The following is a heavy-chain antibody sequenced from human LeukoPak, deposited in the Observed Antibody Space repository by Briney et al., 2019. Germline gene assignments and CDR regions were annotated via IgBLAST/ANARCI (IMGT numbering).Heavy chain of an antibody. CDR2: IKSDGTDT. J-gene: IGHJ4*02. CDR1: GFTFRSYW. D-gene: IGHD1-7*01. CDR3: ARDLHWNSVDY. V-gene: IGHV3-74*01. Sequence: GGSLRLSCAASGFTFRSYWMHWVRQGPGKGLVWVSHIKSDGTDTSYADSVKGRFTISRDNAKNTLYLQMNSLRAEDTGVYYCARDLHWNSVDYWGQGTLVSVSS.